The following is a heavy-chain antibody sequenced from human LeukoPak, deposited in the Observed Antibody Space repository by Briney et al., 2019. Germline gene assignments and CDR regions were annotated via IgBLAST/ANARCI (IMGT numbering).Heavy chain of an antibody. Sequence: GESLKISCKGSGYIFTSDWIAWVRQMPGKGLEWMGIIYPGDSDARYSPSFQGQVTISADESISTAYLQWGSLKASDTAMYYCARRYCSGGSCYSRWFDPWGQGTLVTVSS. D-gene: IGHD2-15*01. V-gene: IGHV5-51*01. CDR1: GYIFTSDW. CDR3: ARRYCSGGSCYSRWFDP. CDR2: IYPGDSDA. J-gene: IGHJ5*02.